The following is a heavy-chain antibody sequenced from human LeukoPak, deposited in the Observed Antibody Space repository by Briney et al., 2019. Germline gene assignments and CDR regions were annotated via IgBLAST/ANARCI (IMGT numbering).Heavy chain of an antibody. V-gene: IGHV1-18*01. Sequence: ASVKVSCKASGYTFTSYGISWVRQAPGQGLEWMGWISAYNGNTNYAQKLQGRVTMTTDTSTSTPYMELRSLRSDETAVYYCARGLQLESEVDYCGQGTLVTVSS. D-gene: IGHD1-1*01. CDR2: ISAYNGNT. CDR1: GYTFTSYG. J-gene: IGHJ4*02. CDR3: ARGLQLESEVDY.